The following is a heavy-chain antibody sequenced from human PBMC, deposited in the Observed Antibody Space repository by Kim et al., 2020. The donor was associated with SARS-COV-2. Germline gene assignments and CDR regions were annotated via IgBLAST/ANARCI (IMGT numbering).Heavy chain of an antibody. D-gene: IGHD6-19*01. J-gene: IGHJ6*02. Sequence: SETLSLNCTVSGGSISNNNDFWNWIRQPAGKGLEWIGRIYTGGSTNYNPSLKSRVIISVDTSKNQFSLRLSSVTAADTAVYYCARRAAGIYYGMDVWGQGTTVTVSS. V-gene: IGHV4-61*02. CDR1: GGSISNNNDF. CDR2: IYTGGST. CDR3: ARRAAGIYYGMDV.